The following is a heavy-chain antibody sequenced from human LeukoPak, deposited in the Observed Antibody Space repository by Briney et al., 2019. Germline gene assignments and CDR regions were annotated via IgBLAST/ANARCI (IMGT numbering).Heavy chain of an antibody. V-gene: IGHV1-24*01. CDR3: ATGENDFWSGYYIGYYFDY. CDR2: FDPEDGET. CDR1: GYTLTELS. J-gene: IGHJ4*02. D-gene: IGHD3-3*01. Sequence: ASVKVSCKVSGYTLTELSMHWVRQAPGKGLEWMGGFDPEDGETIYAQKFQGRVTMTEDTSTDTAYMELSSLRSEDTAVYYCATGENDFWSGYYIGYYFDYWGQGTLVTVSS.